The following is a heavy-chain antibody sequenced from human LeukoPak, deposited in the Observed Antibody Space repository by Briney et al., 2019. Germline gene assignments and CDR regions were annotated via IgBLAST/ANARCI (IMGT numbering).Heavy chain of an antibody. Sequence: GGSLRLSCAASGLTFSSYSMNWVRQAPGKGLEWVSYISSSSSYIYYADSVKGRFTISRDNAKNSLYLQMNSLRAEDTAVYYCARDAPTEGTSFDYWGQGTLVTVSS. V-gene: IGHV3-21*05. CDR2: ISSSSSYI. D-gene: IGHD1-1*01. CDR3: ARDAPTEGTSFDY. CDR1: GLTFSSYS. J-gene: IGHJ4*02.